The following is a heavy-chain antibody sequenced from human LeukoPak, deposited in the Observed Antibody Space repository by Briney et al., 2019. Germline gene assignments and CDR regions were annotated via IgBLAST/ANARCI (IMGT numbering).Heavy chain of an antibody. CDR3: AKVRREQLHYFDY. Sequence: GGSLRLSCAASGFTFSSYGMHWVRQAPGKGLEWVAFIRYDGSNKYYADSVKGRFTISRDNSKNTLYLHMNSLRAEDTAVYYCAKVRREQLHYFDYWGQGTLVTVSS. V-gene: IGHV3-30*02. CDR1: GFTFSSYG. CDR2: IRYDGSNK. D-gene: IGHD6-6*01. J-gene: IGHJ4*02.